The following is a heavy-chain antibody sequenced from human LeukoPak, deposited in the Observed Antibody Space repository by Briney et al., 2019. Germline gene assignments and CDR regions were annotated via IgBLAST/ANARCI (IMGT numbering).Heavy chain of an antibody. CDR2: ISWNSGSI. CDR1: GFTFDDYA. Sequence: GGSLRLSCVASGFTFDDYAMHWVRQAPGKGLEWVSGISWNSGSIGYADSVKGRFTISRDNAKNSLYLQMNSLRAEDTALYYCEKRGGDGSGYYYDYWGQGTLVTVSS. D-gene: IGHD3-22*01. CDR3: EKRGGDGSGYYYDY. J-gene: IGHJ4*02. V-gene: IGHV3-9*01.